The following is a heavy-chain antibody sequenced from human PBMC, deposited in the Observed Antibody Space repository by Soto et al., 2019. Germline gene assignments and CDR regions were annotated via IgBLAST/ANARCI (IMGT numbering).Heavy chain of an antibody. Sequence: QVQLQESGPGLVKLSQTLSLTCTVSGGSFSSGAYHWGWVRQPPGQGLEWIASISYRGITYSNPSLKSRLSMSVDTSKNQCSLNLTSVTAADTAVYHCARMSATGTRWFDPWGQGTLVTVSS. CDR2: ISYRGIT. J-gene: IGHJ5*02. CDR1: GGSFSSGAYH. V-gene: IGHV4-31*03. CDR3: ARMSATGTRWFDP. D-gene: IGHD6-13*01.